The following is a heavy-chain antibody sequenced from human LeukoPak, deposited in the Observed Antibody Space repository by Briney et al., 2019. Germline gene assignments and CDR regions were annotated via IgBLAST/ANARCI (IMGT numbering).Heavy chain of an antibody. D-gene: IGHD3-3*01. V-gene: IGHV1-18*01. J-gene: IGHJ4*02. CDR2: ISAYNGNT. CDR3: AILSIFGVVIHHYFDY. Sequence: ASVKVSCKASGYTFTSYGMSWVRQAPGQGLEWMGWISAYNGNTNYAQKLQGRVTMTTDTSTSTAYMELRSLRSDDTAVYYCAILSIFGVVIHHYFDYWGQGTLVTVSS. CDR1: GYTFTSYG.